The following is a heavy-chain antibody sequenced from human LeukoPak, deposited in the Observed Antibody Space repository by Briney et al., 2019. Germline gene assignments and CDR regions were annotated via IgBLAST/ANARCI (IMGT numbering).Heavy chain of an antibody. V-gene: IGHV3-30*03. CDR1: GFTFSRSD. CDR2: ISSDGSVQ. CDR3: ARRTDTGSGWFSMDY. D-gene: IGHD6-19*01. J-gene: IGHJ4*02. Sequence: QPGGSLRLSCEASGFTFSRSDMHWVRQAPGKGLEWVANISSDGSVQYYADSVKGRFTVSRDNSRNTLYVQMNSLRAEDTAVYYCARRTDTGSGWFSMDYWGQGTLLTVST.